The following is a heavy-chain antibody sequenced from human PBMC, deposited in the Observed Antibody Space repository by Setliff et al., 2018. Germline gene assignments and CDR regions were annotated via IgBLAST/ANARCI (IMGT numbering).Heavy chain of an antibody. D-gene: IGHD3-16*01. Sequence: ASVKVSCKTSGYPFIEHYVNWVRQAPGQGLEWMGWIRPNGGGTHYAQKFQGRVTMTRDTSSSTIYMEVNSLTSDDTAVYFCAKQGDLAFDYWGQGTQVTVSS. J-gene: IGHJ4*02. V-gene: IGHV1-2*02. CDR3: AKQGDLAFDY. CDR2: IRPNGGGT. CDR1: GYPFIEHY.